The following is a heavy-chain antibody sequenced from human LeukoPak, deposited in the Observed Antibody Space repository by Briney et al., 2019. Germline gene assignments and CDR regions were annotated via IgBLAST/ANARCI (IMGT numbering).Heavy chain of an antibody. J-gene: IGHJ4*02. D-gene: IGHD3-10*01. CDR1: GGSFSGYY. CDR2: INHSGST. CDR3: ARGRFPPHYCGSGSYYIY. V-gene: IGHV4-34*01. Sequence: PSETLSLTCAVYGGSFSGYYWSWIRQPPGKGLEWIGEINHSGSTNYNPSLKSRVTISVDTSKNQFSLKLSSVTAADTAVYYCARGRFPPHYCGSGSYYIYWGQGTLVTVSS.